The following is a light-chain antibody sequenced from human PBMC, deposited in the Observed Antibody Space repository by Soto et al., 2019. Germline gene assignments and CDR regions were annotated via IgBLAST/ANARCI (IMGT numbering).Light chain of an antibody. CDR1: SSDVGGYNY. J-gene: IGLJ2*01. Sequence: QSALTQPASVSGSPGQSITISRTGTSSDVGGYNYVSWYQQHPGKAPKLMIYDVSNRPSGVSNRFSGSKSGNTASLTTSGLQAEDEADYYCSSYTSSSTLVVFGGGTKLTVL. CDR2: DVS. CDR3: SSYTSSSTLVV. V-gene: IGLV2-14*01.